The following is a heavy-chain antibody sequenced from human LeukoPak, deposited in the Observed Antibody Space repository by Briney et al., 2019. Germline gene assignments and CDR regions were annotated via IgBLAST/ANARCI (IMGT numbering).Heavy chain of an antibody. D-gene: IGHD3-10*01. V-gene: IGHV3-48*04. Sequence: QPGGSLRLSCAASGFTFSSYSMNWVRQAPGKGLEWVSYFSGSSSTIYYADSVKGRFTISRDNAKNSLYLQMSSLRAEDTAMYFCAKRDAKISGSDSFDIWGQGTMVTVSS. CDR2: FSGSSSTI. CDR3: AKRDAKISGSDSFDI. CDR1: GFTFSSYS. J-gene: IGHJ3*02.